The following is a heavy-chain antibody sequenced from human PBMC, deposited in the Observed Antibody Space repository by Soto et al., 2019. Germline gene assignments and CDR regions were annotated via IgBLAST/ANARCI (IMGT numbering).Heavy chain of an antibody. CDR2: IYYSGIT. J-gene: IGHJ4*02. Sequence: QVQLQESGPGLVKPSETLSLTCTVSGGSISSYYWSWIRQPPGKGLEWIGYIYYSGITDYNPSLKSRVTISVDTSKSQSSLKLSSVTAADTAVYYCARGGGVYYFDYWGQGTLVTVSS. D-gene: IGHD2-8*02. CDR1: GGSISSYY. CDR3: ARGGGVYYFDY. V-gene: IGHV4-59*01.